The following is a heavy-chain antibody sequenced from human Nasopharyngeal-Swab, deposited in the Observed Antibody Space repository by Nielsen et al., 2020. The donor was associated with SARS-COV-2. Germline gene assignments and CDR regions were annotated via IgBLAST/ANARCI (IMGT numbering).Heavy chain of an antibody. Sequence: SETLSLTCAISGDSVSSNSAAWNWIRQSPSRGLEWLGRTYYRSKWYNDYAVSVKSRITINPDTSKNQFSLQLNSVTPEDMAVYYCARGTGPTYYFDYWGQGTLVTVSS. CDR3: ARGTGPTYYFDY. J-gene: IGHJ4*02. CDR1: GDSVSSNSAA. V-gene: IGHV6-1*01. D-gene: IGHD1-1*01. CDR2: TYYRSKWYN.